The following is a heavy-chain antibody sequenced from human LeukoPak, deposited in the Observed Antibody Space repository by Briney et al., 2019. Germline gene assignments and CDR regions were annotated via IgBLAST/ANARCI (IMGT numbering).Heavy chain of an antibody. J-gene: IGHJ4*02. CDR2: INPNSGGT. CDR1: GYTFTGYY. CDR3: ARSLTDFWSGYYRY. D-gene: IGHD3-3*01. V-gene: IGHV1-2*02. Sequence: GASVKVSCKASGYTFTGYYMHWVRQAPGQGLEWMGWINPNSGGTNYAQKFQGRVTMTRDTSISTAYMELSRLRSDDTAVYYCARSLTDFWSGYYRYWGQGTLVTVSS.